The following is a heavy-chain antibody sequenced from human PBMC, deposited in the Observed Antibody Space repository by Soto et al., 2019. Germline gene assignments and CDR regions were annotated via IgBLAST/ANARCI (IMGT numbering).Heavy chain of an antibody. CDR1: GFTFGVYA. CDR3: AKDRRVAPFDY. Sequence: GGSLRLSCAVSGFTFGVYAMTWVRQAPGKGLEWVSAMGGSGGDTYYADSVKGRFTISRDNSENTLYLQMNSLRAEDTAVYYCAKDRRVAPFDYWGQGTLVTVSS. CDR2: MGGSGGDT. D-gene: IGHD2-15*01. V-gene: IGHV3-23*01. J-gene: IGHJ4*02.